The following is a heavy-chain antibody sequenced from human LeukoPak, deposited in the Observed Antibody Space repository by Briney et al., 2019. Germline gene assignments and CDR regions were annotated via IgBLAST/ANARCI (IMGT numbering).Heavy chain of an antibody. D-gene: IGHD3-10*01. CDR3: AGIYGSGRDDAFDI. CDR1: GGSISSYY. CDR2: IYTSGST. J-gene: IGHJ3*02. Sequence: SETLSLTCTVSGGSISSYYWSWIRQPAGKGLEWIGRIYTSGSTNYNPSLKSRVTMSVDTSKNQFSLKLSSVTAADTAVYYCAGIYGSGRDDAFDIWGQGTMVTVSS. V-gene: IGHV4-4*07.